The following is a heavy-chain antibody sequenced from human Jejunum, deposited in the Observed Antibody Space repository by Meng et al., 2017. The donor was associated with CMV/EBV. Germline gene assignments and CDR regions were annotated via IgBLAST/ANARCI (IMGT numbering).Heavy chain of an antibody. J-gene: IGHJ4*02. CDR3: ARADWAWVTPYYLDF. D-gene: IGHD2-21*02. CDR1: YFFNEEW. CDR2: IFPRDADT. V-gene: IGHV5-51*01. Sequence: YFFNEEWIAGVRQVPGKGLEWMGIIFPRDADTRYSPSFEGQVTISADTSTRTAYLQWSSLKASDTAIYYCARADWAWVTPYYLDFWGRGTLVTVSS.